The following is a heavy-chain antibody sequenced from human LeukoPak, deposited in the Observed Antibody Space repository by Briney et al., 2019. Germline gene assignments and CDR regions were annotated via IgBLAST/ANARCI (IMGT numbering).Heavy chain of an antibody. CDR3: ARPYYYDSSGVVGDAFDI. V-gene: IGHV1-8*01. D-gene: IGHD3-22*01. J-gene: IGHJ3*02. CDR2: MNPNSGNT. CDR1: GYTFTSYD. Sequence: GASVKVSCKASGYTFTSYDINWVRQATGQGLEWMGWMNPNSGNTGYAQKFQGRVTMTRNTSISTAYMELSSLRSEDTAVYYCARPYYYDSSGVVGDAFDIWGQGAMVTVSS.